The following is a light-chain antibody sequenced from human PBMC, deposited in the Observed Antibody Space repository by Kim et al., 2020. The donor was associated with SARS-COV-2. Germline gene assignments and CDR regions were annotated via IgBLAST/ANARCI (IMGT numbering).Light chain of an antibody. CDR2: GKN. CDR3: ASRDSSGNHVA. Sequence: SSELTQDPGVSVALGQTVIITCQGDSRRSNYASWYKQKPRQAPVLVMYGKNNRPSEIPDRLSGSSSGGTASLTITGAQAEDEADYYCASRDSSGNHVAFGGGTQLTVL. V-gene: IGLV3-19*01. CDR1: SRRSNY. J-gene: IGLJ2*01.